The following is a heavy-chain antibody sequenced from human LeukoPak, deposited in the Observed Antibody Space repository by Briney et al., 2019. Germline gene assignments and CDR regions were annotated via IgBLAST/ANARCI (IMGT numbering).Heavy chain of an antibody. D-gene: IGHD4-17*01. CDR2: ISYDGSNK. V-gene: IGHV3-30-3*01. Sequence: GRSLRLSCAASGFTFSSYAMHWVRQAPGKGLEWVAVISYDGSNKYYADSVKGRFTISRDNSKNTLYLQMNSLRAEDTAVYYCARDLTTVTTSTGGDYWGQGTLVTVSS. CDR1: GFTFSSYA. CDR3: ARDLTTVTTSTGGDY. J-gene: IGHJ4*02.